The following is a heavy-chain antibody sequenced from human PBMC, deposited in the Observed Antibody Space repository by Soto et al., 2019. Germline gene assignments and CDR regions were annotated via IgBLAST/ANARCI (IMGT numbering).Heavy chain of an antibody. Sequence: GGSLRLSCAASGFTFSSYSMNWVRQAPGKGLEWVSSISSSSSYIYYADSVKGRFTISRDNAKNSLYLQMNSLRAEDTAVYYCAYSPGLTVTTPKHLMDVWGKGTTVTVSS. D-gene: IGHD4-17*01. CDR2: ISSSSSYI. V-gene: IGHV3-21*01. J-gene: IGHJ6*04. CDR1: GFTFSSYS. CDR3: AYSPGLTVTTPKHLMDV.